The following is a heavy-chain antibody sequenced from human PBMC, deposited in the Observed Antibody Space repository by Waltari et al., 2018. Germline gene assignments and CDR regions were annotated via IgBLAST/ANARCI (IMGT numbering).Heavy chain of an antibody. V-gene: IGHV1-2*02. CDR3: ARDGARGSYPDY. J-gene: IGHJ4*02. CDR1: GYTFTGSY. D-gene: IGHD1-26*01. CDR2: INPNNGGK. Sequence: QVQLVQSGAEVKKPGASVKVSCKASGYTFTGSYIPWVRQAPGQGPEWLGWINPNNGGKNYAQKFKGRVTMTSDTSISTAYMELSSLRSDDTAVYYCARDGARGSYPDYWGQGTQVIVSS.